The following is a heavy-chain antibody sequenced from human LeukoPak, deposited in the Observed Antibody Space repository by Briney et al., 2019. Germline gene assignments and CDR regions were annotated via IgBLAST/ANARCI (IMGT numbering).Heavy chain of an antibody. J-gene: IGHJ6*03. V-gene: IGHV1-2*02. Sequence: KVSCKASGYTFTGYYMHWVGRAPGQGLEWMGWINPNSGGTNYAQKFQGRVTMTRDTSISTAYMEVSRLRSEDTAVYYCARDPTLVVPAAPLLVSYMDVWGKGTTVTVSS. D-gene: IGHD2-2*01. CDR3: ARDPTLVVPAAPLLVSYMDV. CDR2: INPNSGGT. CDR1: GYTFTGYY.